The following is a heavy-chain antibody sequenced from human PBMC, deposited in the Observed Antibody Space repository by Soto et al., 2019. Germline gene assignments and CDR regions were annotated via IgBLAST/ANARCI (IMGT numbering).Heavy chain of an antibody. V-gene: IGHV4-30-4*01. CDR2: IYYSGST. CDR3: ARVVTRNYYYGMDV. J-gene: IGHJ6*02. CDR1: GGSISSGDYY. D-gene: IGHD4-4*01. Sequence: PWETLSLTCTVSGGSISSGDYYWSWIRQPPGKGLEWIGYIYYSGSTYYNPSLKSRVTISVDTSKNQFSLKLSSVTAADTAVYYCARVVTRNYYYGMDVWGQGTTVTVSS.